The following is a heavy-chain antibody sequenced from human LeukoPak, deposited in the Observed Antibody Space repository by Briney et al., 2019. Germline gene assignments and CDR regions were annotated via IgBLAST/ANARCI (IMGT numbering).Heavy chain of an antibody. CDR1: GFTVSSNY. Sequence: SGGSLRLSCAASGFTVSSNYMSWVRQAPGKGLVWVSRINSDGSSTSYADSVKGRFTISRDNAKNTLYLQMHSLRAEDTAVYYCARDDAGYSYDPRGWFDPWGQGTLVTVSS. CDR3: ARDDAGYSYDPRGWFDP. J-gene: IGHJ5*02. CDR2: INSDGSST. V-gene: IGHV3-74*01. D-gene: IGHD5-18*01.